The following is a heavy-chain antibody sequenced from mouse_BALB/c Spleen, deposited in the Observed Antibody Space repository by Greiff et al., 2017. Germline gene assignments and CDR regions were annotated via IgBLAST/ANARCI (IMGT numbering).Heavy chain of an antibody. CDR1: GFSLTSYG. D-gene: IGHD2-4*01. CDR3: ARFMITTDLYYAMDY. CDR2: IWSGGST. V-gene: IGHV2-2*02. J-gene: IGHJ4*01. Sequence: VMLVESGPGLVQPSQSLSITCTVSGFSLTSYGVHWVRQSPGNGLEWLGVIWSGGSTDYNAAFISRLSISKDNSKSQVFFKMNSLQANDTAIYYCARFMITTDLYYAMDYGGQGTSVTVSS.